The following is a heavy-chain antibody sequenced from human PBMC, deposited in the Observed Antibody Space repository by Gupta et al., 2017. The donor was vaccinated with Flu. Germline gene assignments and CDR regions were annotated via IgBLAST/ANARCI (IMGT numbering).Heavy chain of an antibody. CDR3: AKNRIESCSGGDCGDYFES. Sequence: EVQLLESGGGLAQPGGSLRLSCATSGFTFRHYALTWVRQAPGKGLEWVSTISGSGGGTYFADSVKGRFTISRDTSKTTLFLQMASLRAEDTAVYYCAKNRIESCSGGDCGDYFESWGPGTLVTVSS. CDR2: ISGSGGGT. V-gene: IGHV3-23*01. J-gene: IGHJ4*02. D-gene: IGHD2-21*02. CDR1: GFTFRHYA.